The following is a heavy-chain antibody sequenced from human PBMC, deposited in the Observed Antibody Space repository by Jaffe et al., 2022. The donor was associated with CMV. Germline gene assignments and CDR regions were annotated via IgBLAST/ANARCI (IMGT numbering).Heavy chain of an antibody. D-gene: IGHD3-3*01. V-gene: IGHV3-7*01. CDR1: GFTFSSYW. J-gene: IGHJ6*02. Sequence: EVQLVESGGGLVQPGGSLRLSCAASGFTFSSYWMSWVRQAPGKGLEWVANIKQDGSEKYYVDSVKGRFTISRDNAKNSLYLQMNSLRAEDTAVYYCARDLGRRPLGYYGMDVWGQGTTVTVSS. CDR2: IKQDGSEK. CDR3: ARDLGRRPLGYYGMDV.